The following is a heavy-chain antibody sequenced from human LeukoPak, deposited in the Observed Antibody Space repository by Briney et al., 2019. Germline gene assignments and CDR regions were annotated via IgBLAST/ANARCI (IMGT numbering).Heavy chain of an antibody. CDR1: GFTVSSND. CDR3: ARDYRGPFDY. Sequence: GGSPRLSCAAAGFTVSSNDMSWVRQAPGKGLEWVSIYSGGSTYYADSVKGRFTISRDNSKNTLYLQMNSLRAEDTAVYYCARDYRGPFDYWGQGTLVTVSS. CDR2: IYSGGST. V-gene: IGHV3-53*01. D-gene: IGHD5-12*01. J-gene: IGHJ4*02.